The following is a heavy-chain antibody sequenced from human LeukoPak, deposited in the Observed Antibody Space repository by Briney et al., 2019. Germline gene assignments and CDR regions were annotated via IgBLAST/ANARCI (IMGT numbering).Heavy chain of an antibody. J-gene: IGHJ4*02. CDR1: GGSFSGYY. CDR2: IYYSGST. D-gene: IGHD6-6*01. CDR3: ARSTDSSSFSPYFDY. V-gene: IGHV4-59*01. Sequence: SETLSLTCAVYGGSFSGYYWSWIRQPPGKGLEWIGYIYYSGSTNYNPSLKSRVTISVDTSKNQFSLKLSSVTAADTAVYYCARSTDSSSFSPYFDYWGQGTLVTVSS.